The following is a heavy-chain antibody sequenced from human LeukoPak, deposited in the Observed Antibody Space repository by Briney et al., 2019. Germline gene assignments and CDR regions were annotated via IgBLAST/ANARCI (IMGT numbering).Heavy chain of an antibody. D-gene: IGHD1-26*01. Sequence: SETLSLTCTVSGGSISSYYWSWIRQPAGKGLEWIGRIYTSGSTNYNPSLKSRVTMSVDTPKNQFSLKLSSVTAADTAVYYCARDRSGSYYYYYYMDVWGKGTTVTVSS. CDR3: ARDRSGSYYYYYYMDV. CDR1: GGSISSYY. V-gene: IGHV4-4*07. J-gene: IGHJ6*03. CDR2: IYTSGST.